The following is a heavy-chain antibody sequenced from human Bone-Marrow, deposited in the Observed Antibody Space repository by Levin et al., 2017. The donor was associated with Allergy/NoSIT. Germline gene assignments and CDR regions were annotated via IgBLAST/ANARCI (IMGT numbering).Heavy chain of an antibody. CDR1: GFTFRHYP. D-gene: IGHD3-22*01. Sequence: GASVKVSCAASGFTFRHYPMNWVRQAPGKGLEWVSCITSSGDSTYYADSVKGRFTISRDNAKNSLYLQLNRLRDEDTAMYYCARDPARGYYDSSGYSGDHWGQGTLVTVSS. CDR3: ARDPARGYYDSSGYSGDH. V-gene: IGHV3-48*02. CDR2: ITSSGDST. J-gene: IGHJ4*02.